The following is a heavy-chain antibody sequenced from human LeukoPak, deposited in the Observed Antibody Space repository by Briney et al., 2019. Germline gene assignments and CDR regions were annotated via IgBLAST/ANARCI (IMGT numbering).Heavy chain of an antibody. V-gene: IGHV3-48*03. Sequence: PGGSLRLSCAASGFTFSSYEMNWVRQAPGKGLEWVSYISSSGSTIYYADSVKGRFTISRDNAKNSLYLQMNSLRGEDTAVYYCARTGGVGDGFDFWGQGTMVTVSS. CDR2: ISSSGSTI. J-gene: IGHJ3*01. CDR1: GFTFSSYE. D-gene: IGHD2-8*01. CDR3: ARTGGVGDGFDF.